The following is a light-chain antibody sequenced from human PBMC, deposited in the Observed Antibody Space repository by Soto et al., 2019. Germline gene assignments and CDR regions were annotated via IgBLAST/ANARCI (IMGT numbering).Light chain of an antibody. Sequence: QPVLTQPASVSGSPGQSITISCTGTSSDVGGSNYVSWYQLHPGKAPKLMIYDVTNRPSGVSNRFSGSKSGNTASLTISGLQAEDEADYYCTSYTSSSSFVFGTGTKLTVL. CDR1: SSDVGGSNY. CDR3: TSYTSSSSFV. CDR2: DVT. V-gene: IGLV2-14*03. J-gene: IGLJ1*01.